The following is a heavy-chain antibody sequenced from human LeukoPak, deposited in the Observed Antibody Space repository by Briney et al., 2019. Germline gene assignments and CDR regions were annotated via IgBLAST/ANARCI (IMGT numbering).Heavy chain of an antibody. CDR1: GYTFTSYG. J-gene: IGHJ4*02. CDR3: ARDRTKTADYYGSGSYYIFDY. Sequence: ASVKVSCKASGYTFTSYGISWVRQAPGQGLERMGWISAYNGNINYAQKLQGRVTMTTDTSTSTAYMELRSLRSDDTAVYYCARDRTKTADYYGSGSYYIFDYWGQGTLVTVSS. CDR2: ISAYNGNI. D-gene: IGHD3-10*01. V-gene: IGHV1-18*01.